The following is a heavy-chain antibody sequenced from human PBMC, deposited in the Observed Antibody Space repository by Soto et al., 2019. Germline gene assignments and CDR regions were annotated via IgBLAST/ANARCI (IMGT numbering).Heavy chain of an antibody. J-gene: IGHJ4*02. CDR3: ARVPYYYDSSGYYYVTRVTHYYFDY. D-gene: IGHD3-22*01. CDR2: IYYSGST. V-gene: IGHV4-61*01. Sequence: SETLSLTCTVSGGSVSSGSYYWSWIRQPPGKGLEWIGYIYYSGSTNYNPSLKSRVTISVDTSKNQFSLKLSSVTAAGTAVYYCARVPYYYDSSGYYYVTRVTHYYFDYWGQGTLVTVYS. CDR1: GGSVSSGSYY.